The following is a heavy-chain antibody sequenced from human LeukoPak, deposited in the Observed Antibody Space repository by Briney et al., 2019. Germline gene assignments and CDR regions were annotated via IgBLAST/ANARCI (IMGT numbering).Heavy chain of an antibody. Sequence: ASVKVSCKASGYTFTSYGISWVRQAPGQGLEWMGWISAYNGNTNYAQKLQGRVTMTTDTSTSTAYMELRSLRSEDTAVYYCARHDYGGNSGGRNAFDIWGQGTMVTVSS. CDR3: ARHDYGGNSGGRNAFDI. J-gene: IGHJ3*02. CDR2: ISAYNGNT. V-gene: IGHV1-18*04. D-gene: IGHD4-23*01. CDR1: GYTFTSYG.